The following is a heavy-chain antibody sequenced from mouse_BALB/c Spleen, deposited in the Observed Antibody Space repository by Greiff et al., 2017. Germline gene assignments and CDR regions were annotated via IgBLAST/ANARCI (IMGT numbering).Heavy chain of an antibody. J-gene: IGHJ4*01. CDR1: GFNIKDTY. Sequence: EVQLQQSGAELVKPGASVKLSCTASGFNIKDTYMHWVKQRPEQGLEWIGRIDPANGNTKYDPKFQGKATITADTSSNTAYLQLSSLTSEDTAVYYCARHNDYDDGAMDYWGQGTSVTVSS. V-gene: IGHV14-3*02. CDR2: IDPANGNT. CDR3: ARHNDYDDGAMDY. D-gene: IGHD2-4*01.